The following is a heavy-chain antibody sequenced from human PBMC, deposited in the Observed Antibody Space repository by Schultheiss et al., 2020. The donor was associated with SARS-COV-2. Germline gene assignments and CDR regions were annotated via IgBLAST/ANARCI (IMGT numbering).Heavy chain of an antibody. Sequence: ASVKVSCKASGYTFTNYYMHWVRQAPGQGLEWMGWINPNSGGTNYAQKFQGWVTMTRDTSISTAYMELRSLRSDDTAVYYCARGDDYSDLFDYWGQGTLVTVSS. V-gene: IGHV1-2*04. CDR3: ARGDDYSDLFDY. J-gene: IGHJ4*02. D-gene: IGHD4-11*01. CDR2: INPNSGGT. CDR1: GYTFTNYY.